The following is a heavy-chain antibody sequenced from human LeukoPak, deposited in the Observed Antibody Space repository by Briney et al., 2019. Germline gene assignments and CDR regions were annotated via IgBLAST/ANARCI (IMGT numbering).Heavy chain of an antibody. Sequence: GGSLRLSCAASGFTFSSYAMSWVRQAPGKGLEWVSAISGSGGSTYYADSVKGRFTISRDNSKNTLYLQMNSLRAEDTAVYYCAKVSGYCSSTSCYVFDYWGQGTLVTVSS. CDR3: AKVSGYCSSTSCYVFDY. J-gene: IGHJ4*02. D-gene: IGHD2-2*01. CDR2: ISGSGGST. V-gene: IGHV3-23*01. CDR1: GFTFSSYA.